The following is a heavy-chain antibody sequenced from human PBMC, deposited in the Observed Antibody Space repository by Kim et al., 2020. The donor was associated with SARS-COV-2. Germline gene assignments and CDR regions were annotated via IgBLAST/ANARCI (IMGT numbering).Heavy chain of an antibody. V-gene: IGHV4-59*01. D-gene: IGHD3-22*01. Sequence: SETLSLTCTVSGGSISSYYWSWIRQPPGKGLEWIGYIYYSGSTNYNPSLKSRVTISVDTSKNQFSLKLSSVTAADTAVYYCARDYYDSSGYYDVGAFDIWGQGTMVTVSS. CDR2: IYYSGST. CDR1: GGSISSYY. CDR3: ARDYYDSSGYYDVGAFDI. J-gene: IGHJ3*02.